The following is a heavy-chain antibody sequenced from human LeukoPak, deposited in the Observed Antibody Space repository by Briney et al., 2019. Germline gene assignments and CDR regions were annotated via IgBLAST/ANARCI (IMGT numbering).Heavy chain of an antibody. V-gene: IGHV3-11*01. J-gene: IGHJ4*02. CDR2: ISSSGSTI. CDR1: GFTFSDYY. Sequence: GGSLRLSCAASGFTFSDYYMSWIRQAPGNGLEWVSYISSSGSTIYYADSVKGRFTISRDNAKNSLYLQMNSLRAEDTAVYYCARFYYYDSPTDYWGQGTLVTVSS. CDR3: ARFYYYDSPTDY. D-gene: IGHD3-22*01.